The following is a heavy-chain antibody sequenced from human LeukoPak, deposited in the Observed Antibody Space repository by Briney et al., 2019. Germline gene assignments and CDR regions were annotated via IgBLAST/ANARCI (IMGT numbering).Heavy chain of an antibody. CDR3: ASLKPIPT. CDR1: GFTFSSYY. V-gene: IGHV3-74*01. CDR2: INPDGSTA. J-gene: IGHJ4*02. Sequence: PGGSLRLSCAASGFTFSSYYLHWVRQAPGKGLVWVSRINPDGSTASYADSVKGRFTISRDNAKNTLYLQMNSLRAEDTAVYYCASLKPIPTWGQGTLVTVSS. D-gene: IGHD1-14*01.